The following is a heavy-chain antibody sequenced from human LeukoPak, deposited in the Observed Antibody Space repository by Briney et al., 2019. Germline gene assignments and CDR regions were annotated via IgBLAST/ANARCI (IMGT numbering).Heavy chain of an antibody. J-gene: IGHJ3*02. Sequence: PGGSLRLSCAASGFTFSSYAMSWVRQAPGKGLEWVSAISGSGGSTYYADSVKGRFTISRDNSKNTLYLQMNRLRAEDTAVYYCATTSYIVVVTALSPTRGAFDIWGQGTMVTVSS. V-gene: IGHV3-23*01. CDR3: ATTSYIVVVTALSPTRGAFDI. CDR1: GFTFSSYA. CDR2: ISGSGGST. D-gene: IGHD2-21*02.